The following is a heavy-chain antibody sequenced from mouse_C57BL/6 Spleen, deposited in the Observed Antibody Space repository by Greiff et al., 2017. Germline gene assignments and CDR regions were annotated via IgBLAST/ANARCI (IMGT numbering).Heavy chain of an antibody. Sequence: EVPGVESGGGLVQPKGSLKLSCAASGFSFNTYAMNWVRQAPGKGLEWVARIRSKSNNYATYYADSVKDRFTISRDDSESMLYLQMNNLKTEDTAMYYCVRGLRDYAMDYWGQGTSVTVSS. CDR1: GFSFNTYA. CDR2: IRSKSNNYAT. V-gene: IGHV10-1*01. CDR3: VRGLRDYAMDY. D-gene: IGHD2-4*01. J-gene: IGHJ4*01.